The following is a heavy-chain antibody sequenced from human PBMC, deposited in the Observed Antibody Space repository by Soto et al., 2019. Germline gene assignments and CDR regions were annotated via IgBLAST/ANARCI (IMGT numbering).Heavy chain of an antibody. CDR2: IRSKAYGGTT. CDR3: TRVAFGAFDY. D-gene: IGHD3-16*01. V-gene: IGHV3-49*04. Sequence: PGGSLRLSCTASVFTFGYYAMSWVRQAPGKGLEWVGFIRSKAYGGTTEYAASVKGRFTISRDDSKSIAYLQMSSLKTEDTAVYYCTRVAFGAFDYWGQGTLVTV. CDR1: VFTFGYYA. J-gene: IGHJ4*02.